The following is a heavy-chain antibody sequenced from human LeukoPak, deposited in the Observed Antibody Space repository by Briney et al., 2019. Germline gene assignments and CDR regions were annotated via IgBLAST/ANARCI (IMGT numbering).Heavy chain of an antibody. CDR2: IYYSRTT. CDR1: GGSISSYY. D-gene: IGHD6-19*01. Sequence: ASETLSLTCTVSGGSISSYYWSWIRQPPGKGLEWIGYIYYSRTTKYNPSLKSRVTISVDTSKNQFSLKLSSVTAADTAVYYCARDRLAVAGNYYYYGLDVWGQGTTVTVSS. CDR3: ARDRLAVAGNYYYYGLDV. J-gene: IGHJ6*02. V-gene: IGHV4-59*01.